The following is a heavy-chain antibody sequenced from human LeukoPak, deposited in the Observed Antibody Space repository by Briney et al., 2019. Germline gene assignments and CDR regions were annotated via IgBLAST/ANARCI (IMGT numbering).Heavy chain of an antibody. CDR1: GGSISSSSYY. J-gene: IGHJ4*02. D-gene: IGHD1-26*01. V-gene: IGHV4-39*01. CDR2: IYYSGST. Sequence: PSETLSLTCTVSGGSISSSSYYWGWIRQPPGKGLEWIGSIYYSGSTYYNPSLKSRVTISVDTSKNQFSLKLSSVTAADTAVYYCARRDKRTAGNYFDYWGQGTLVTVSS. CDR3: ARRDKRTAGNYFDY.